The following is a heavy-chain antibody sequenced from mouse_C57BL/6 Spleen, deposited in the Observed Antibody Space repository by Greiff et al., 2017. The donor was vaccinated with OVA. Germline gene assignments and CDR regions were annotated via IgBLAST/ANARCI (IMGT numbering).Heavy chain of an antibody. CDR3: ARSPSYYSNPHYYAMDY. CDR2: IYWDDGK. J-gene: IGHJ4*01. V-gene: IGHV8-12*01. CDR1: GFSLSTSGMG. D-gene: IGHD2-5*01. Sequence: QVTLNESGPGILQSSQTLSLTCSFSGFSLSTSGMGVSWIRQPSGKGLEWLAHIYWDDGKRYNPSLKSRLTISKDTSRNQVFLKITSVDTADTATYYCARSPSYYSNPHYYAMDYWGQGTSVTVSS.